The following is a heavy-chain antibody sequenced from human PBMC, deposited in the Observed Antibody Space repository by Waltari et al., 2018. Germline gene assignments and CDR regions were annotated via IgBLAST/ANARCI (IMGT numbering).Heavy chain of an antibody. CDR3: AREDSSSWDYFDY. CDR2: ISSSGSSI. Sequence: QVQLVESGGDLVKPGGSLRLSCAASGFTFSDYYMSGIRRAPGNGRGWVSYISSSGSSIYYADSVKGRVTISRYNAKNSLSLQMNSLRPEDTAVYYCAREDSSSWDYFDYWGQGTLVTVSS. J-gene: IGHJ4*02. CDR1: GFTFSDYY. D-gene: IGHD6-13*01. V-gene: IGHV3-11*04.